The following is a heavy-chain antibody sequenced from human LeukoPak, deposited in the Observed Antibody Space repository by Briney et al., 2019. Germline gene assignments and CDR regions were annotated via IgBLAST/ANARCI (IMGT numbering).Heavy chain of an antibody. CDR3: VRGPYYYDSSGYFYDALFVVFDY. Sequence: PGGSLRLSCAASGFTFSSYTMNWVRQAPGKGLEWVSSISSSSSYVYYADSVKGRFTISRDNAKNSLYLQMNSLRAEDTAVYYCVRGPYYYDSSGYFYDALFVVFDYWGQGTLVTVSS. CDR2: ISSSSSYV. J-gene: IGHJ4*02. CDR1: GFTFSSYT. D-gene: IGHD3-22*01. V-gene: IGHV3-21*01.